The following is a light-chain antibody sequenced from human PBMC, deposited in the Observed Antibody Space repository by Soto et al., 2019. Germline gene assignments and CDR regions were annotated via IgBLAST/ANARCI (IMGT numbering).Light chain of an antibody. CDR2: SNN. J-gene: IGLJ2*01. V-gene: IGLV1-44*01. Sequence: QSALTQPPSASGTPGQRVTISCSGSSSNIGSNTVNWYQQLPGTAPKLLIYSNNQRPSGVPDRFSGSKSGTSASLAISGIQSEDEADYYCAAWDDSLNGFVVFGGGTQLTVL. CDR3: AAWDDSLNGFVV. CDR1: SSNIGSNT.